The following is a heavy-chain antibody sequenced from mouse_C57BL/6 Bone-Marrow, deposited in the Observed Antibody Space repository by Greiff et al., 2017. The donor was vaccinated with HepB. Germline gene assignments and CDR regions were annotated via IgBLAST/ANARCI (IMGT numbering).Heavy chain of an antibody. CDR1: GFSLTSYG. V-gene: IGHV2-2*01. CDR2: IWSGGST. CDR3: ARDGTTVVAPYYAMDY. Sequence: VQRVESGPGLVQPSQSLSITCTVSGFSLTSYGVHWVRQSPGKGLEWLGVIWSGGSTDYNAAFISRLSISKDNSKSQVFFKMNSLQADDTAIYYCARDGTTVVAPYYAMDYWGQGTSVTVSS. J-gene: IGHJ4*01. D-gene: IGHD1-1*01.